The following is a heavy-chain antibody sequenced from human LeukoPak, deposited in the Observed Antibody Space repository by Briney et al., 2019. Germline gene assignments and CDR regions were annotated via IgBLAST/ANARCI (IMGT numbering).Heavy chain of an antibody. J-gene: IGHJ4*02. V-gene: IGHV1-8*02. CDR1: GYTFTSYD. CDR2: MNPNSGNT. CDR3: ARRLGNYGDYWYDY. D-gene: IGHD4-17*01. Sequence: GASVKVSCKASGYTFTSYDINWVRQATGQGLEWMGWMNPNSGNTGYAQKFQGRVTMTRNTSISTAYMELSSLRSEDTAVYYCARRLGNYGDYWYDYWGQGTLVTVSS.